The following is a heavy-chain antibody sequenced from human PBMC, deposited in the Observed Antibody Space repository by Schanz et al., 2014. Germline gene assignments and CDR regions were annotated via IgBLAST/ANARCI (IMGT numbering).Heavy chain of an antibody. CDR3: AKDISDTSGKDDY. V-gene: IGHV3-48*01. Sequence: EVQLVQSGGGLVQPGGSLRLSCAASGFTFSGFCMTWVRQAPGKGLEWISYITYNGGTIYYADSVKGRFTISRDNSKNALFLQMNSLRVEYSAIYYCAKDISDTSGKDDYWGQGTLVTVSS. J-gene: IGHJ4*02. D-gene: IGHD3-22*01. CDR2: ITYNGGTI. CDR1: GFTFSGFC.